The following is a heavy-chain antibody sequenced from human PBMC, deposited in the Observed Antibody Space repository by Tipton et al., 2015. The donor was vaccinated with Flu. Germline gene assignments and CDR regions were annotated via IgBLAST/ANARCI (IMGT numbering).Heavy chain of an antibody. CDR3: ARGSGSGTFMIFDL. CDR1: GGSLSSYY. D-gene: IGHD3-10*01. Sequence: VKPSETLSLTCAVSGGSLSSYYWSWIRQPAGKGLEWIGRMYTSGSTNYNPSLKSRLTMSVDASKQQFSLKLSSMTAADTAVYYCARGSGSGTFMIFDLWGQGTLVTVSS. V-gene: IGHV4-4*07. J-gene: IGHJ4*02. CDR2: MYTSGST.